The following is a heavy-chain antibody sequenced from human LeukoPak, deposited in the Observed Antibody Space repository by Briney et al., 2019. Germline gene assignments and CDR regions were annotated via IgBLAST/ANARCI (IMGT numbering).Heavy chain of an antibody. CDR2: ISGSGSGT. V-gene: IGHV3-23*01. D-gene: IGHD3/OR15-3a*01. J-gene: IGHJ4*02. Sequence: GGSLRLSCAASGFTFTTYAMHWVRQAPGKGLEWVSAISGSGSGTYYADSAKGRFTISRDNSKNTLYLQMNSLRAEDTAVYYCAKRTLGGLAFDYWGQGTLVTVSS. CDR1: GFTFTTYA. CDR3: AKRTLGGLAFDY.